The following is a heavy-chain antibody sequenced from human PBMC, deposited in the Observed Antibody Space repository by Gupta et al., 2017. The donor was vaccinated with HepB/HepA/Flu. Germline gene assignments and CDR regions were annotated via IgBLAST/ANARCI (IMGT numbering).Heavy chain of an antibody. D-gene: IGHD1-26*01. V-gene: IGHV4-4*07. Sequence: QVQLQESGPGLVKPSETLSLTCTVSGGSISSYYWSWIRQPAGKGLEWIGRIYTSGSTNYNPSRKSRVTMSVDTSKNQVSLKLSSVTAADTAVYYCARDGLGGATLGWFDPWGQGTLVTVSS. CDR2: IYTSGST. CDR1: GGSISSYY. J-gene: IGHJ5*02. CDR3: ARDGLGGATLGWFDP.